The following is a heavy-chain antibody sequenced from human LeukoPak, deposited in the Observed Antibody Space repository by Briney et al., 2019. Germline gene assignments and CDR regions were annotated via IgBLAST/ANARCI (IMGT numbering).Heavy chain of an antibody. CDR1: GFTFSSYA. D-gene: IGHD6-13*01. V-gene: IGHV3-30*04. CDR2: ISYDGSNK. Sequence: GGSLRLSCGASGFTFSSYAMHWVRQAPGKGLEGVAVISYDGSNKYYSDSVKGRFTISRDNSKNTLYLQMNSLRAEDTAVYYCAREVRWQQLVPYYYMDVWGKGTTVTVSS. CDR3: AREVRWQQLVPYYYMDV. J-gene: IGHJ6*03.